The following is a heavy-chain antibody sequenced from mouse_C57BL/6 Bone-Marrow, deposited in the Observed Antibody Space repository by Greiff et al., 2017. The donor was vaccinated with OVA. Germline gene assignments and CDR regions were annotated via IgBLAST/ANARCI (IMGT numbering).Heavy chain of an antibody. CDR3: ARHTDQDPYYLDY. CDR2: IWRDGST. V-gene: IGHV2-6-1*01. CDR1: GFSLTSYG. D-gene: IGHD3-2*02. J-gene: IGHJ2*01. Sequence: VKLMESGPGLVAPSQSLSITCTVSGFSLTSYGVHWVRQPPGKGLEWLVVIWRDGSTTYNSALISRLSISKDNTKSQGVLKRNSLQTDDAAMYYCARHTDQDPYYLDYWGQGTTLTVSS.